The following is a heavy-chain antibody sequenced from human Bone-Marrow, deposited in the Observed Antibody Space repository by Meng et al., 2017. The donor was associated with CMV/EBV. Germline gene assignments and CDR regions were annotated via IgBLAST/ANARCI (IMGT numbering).Heavy chain of an antibody. CDR1: GYTFTSYY. V-gene: IGHV1-46*01. CDR3: ARVDPYSNYGLYGMDV. J-gene: IGHJ6*02. CDR2: INPSGGST. Sequence: ASVKVSCKASGYTFTSYYMHWVRQAPGQGLEWMGIINPSGGSTSYAQKFQGRVTMTRDTSTSTVYMELSRLRSEDTAVYYCARVDPYSNYGLYGMDVWGQGTTVTVS. D-gene: IGHD4-11*01.